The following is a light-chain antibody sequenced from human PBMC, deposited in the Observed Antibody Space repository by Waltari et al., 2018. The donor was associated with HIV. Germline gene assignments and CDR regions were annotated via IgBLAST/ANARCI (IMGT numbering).Light chain of an antibody. V-gene: IGKV4-1*01. Sequence: SLAVSLGERATINCKSSQSVLYNSNNKNYLAWYQHKPGQAPRVLISWASTRAVMVPSSIPALGVPERFSGSGSGTNFSLTISGLQEDDVAIYYCQQYFSLPPTFGGGTRVERK. J-gene: IGKJ4*01. CDR2: WAS. CDR1: QSVLYNSNNKNY. CDR3: QQYFSLPPT.